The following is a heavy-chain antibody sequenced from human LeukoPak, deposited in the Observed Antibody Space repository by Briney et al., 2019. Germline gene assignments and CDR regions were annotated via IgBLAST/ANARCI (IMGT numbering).Heavy chain of an antibody. CDR3: AKVRFGVTARYYFDY. CDR1: GFTFSSYG. J-gene: IGHJ4*02. V-gene: IGHV3-23*01. CDR2: ISGSGAST. D-gene: IGHD3-10*01. Sequence: GGSLRLSCAASGFTFSSYGMSWVRQAPGKGLEWVSAISGSGASTYYADSVKGRFTISRDNSKNTLYLQMNSLRAEDTAVYYCAKVRFGVTARYYFDYWGQGTLVTVSS.